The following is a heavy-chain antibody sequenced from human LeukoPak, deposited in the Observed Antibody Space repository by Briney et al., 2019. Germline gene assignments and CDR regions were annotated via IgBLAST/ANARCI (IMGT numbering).Heavy chain of an antibody. CDR2: IKHDGTEK. CDR3: TSGGAPFDW. J-gene: IGHJ4*02. Sequence: GGSLRLSCTASGFTFSSYWMRWVRQAPGKGLEWVANIKHDGTEKYYVDSVKGRFTVSRDNDKDSLYLQMNSLRAEDTAVYWCTSGGAPFDWWGQGTLVTVSS. D-gene: IGHD2-21*01. V-gene: IGHV3-7*05. CDR1: GFTFSSYW.